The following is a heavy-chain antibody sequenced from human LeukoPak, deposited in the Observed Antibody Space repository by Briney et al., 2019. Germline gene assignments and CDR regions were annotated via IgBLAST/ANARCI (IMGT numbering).Heavy chain of an antibody. J-gene: IGHJ5*02. D-gene: IGHD6-19*01. Sequence: GESLKISCKGSGYSFTSYWIGWGRQMPGKGLEWMGIIYPGDSDTRYSPSFQGQVTISADKSISTAYLQWSSLKASDTAMYYCARRIAVAGMGDWFDPWGQGTLVTVSS. CDR3: ARRIAVAGMGDWFDP. CDR1: GYSFTSYW. V-gene: IGHV5-51*01. CDR2: IYPGDSDT.